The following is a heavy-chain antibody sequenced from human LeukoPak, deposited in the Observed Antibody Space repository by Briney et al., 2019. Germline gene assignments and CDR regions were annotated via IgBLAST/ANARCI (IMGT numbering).Heavy chain of an antibody. CDR1: GFPFRTYW. Sequence: GGSLRLSCAASGFPFRTYWMHWVRHAPGKGLVWVSRISTDGRSTRYADPVKGRFTISRDNAENTLYLQMNSLRDEDTAVYYCAREQDSSSRLDYWGQGILVTVSS. CDR2: ISTDGRST. CDR3: AREQDSSSRLDY. D-gene: IGHD3-22*01. J-gene: IGHJ4*02. V-gene: IGHV3-74*01.